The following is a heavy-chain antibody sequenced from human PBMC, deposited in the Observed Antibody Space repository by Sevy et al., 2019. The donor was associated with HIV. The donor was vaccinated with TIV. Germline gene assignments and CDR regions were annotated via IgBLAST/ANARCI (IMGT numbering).Heavy chain of an antibody. J-gene: IGHJ6*02. CDR2: ISDRGGST. D-gene: IGHD3-10*01. CDR1: GFTFSIYA. CDR3: AKTGDNSMVRGAYYYYGMDV. V-gene: IGHV3-23*01. Sequence: GGSLRLSCAASGFTFSIYAMSWVRQAPGKGLEWVSAISDRGGSTYYADSVQGRFTISKDNPKNTQYLQMNSLRADDTAVYYCAKTGDNSMVRGAYYYYGMDVWGQGTTVTVSS.